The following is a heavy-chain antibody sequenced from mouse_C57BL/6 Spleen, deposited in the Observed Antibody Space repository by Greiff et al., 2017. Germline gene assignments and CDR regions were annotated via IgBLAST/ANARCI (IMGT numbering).Heavy chain of an antibody. V-gene: IGHV5-17*01. J-gene: IGHJ4*01. CDR2: ISSGSSTI. D-gene: IGHD1-1*01. Sequence: EVQLVESGGGLVKPGGSLKLSCAVSGSTFSDYGMHWVRQAPEKGLEWVAYISSGSSTIYYADTVKGRFTISRDNAKNTLFLQMTSLRSEDTAMYYCASDSGSSGAMDYWGQGTSVTVSS. CDR3: ASDSGSSGAMDY. CDR1: GSTFSDYG.